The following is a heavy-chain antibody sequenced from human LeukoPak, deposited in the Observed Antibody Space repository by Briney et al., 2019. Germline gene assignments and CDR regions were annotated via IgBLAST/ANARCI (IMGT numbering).Heavy chain of an antibody. J-gene: IGHJ4*02. CDR2: MFTTGTI. CDR3: ARLSGRDYYFDY. CDR1: GGSISSSSYF. D-gene: IGHD4/OR15-4a*01. V-gene: IGHV4-61*02. Sequence: SETLSLTCTVSGGSISSSSYFWSWIRQPAGKGLEWIGRMFTTGTINYNPSLKSRVTISLDTSKNQFSLKLSSVTAADTAVYYCARLSGRDYYFDYWGQGTLVTVSS.